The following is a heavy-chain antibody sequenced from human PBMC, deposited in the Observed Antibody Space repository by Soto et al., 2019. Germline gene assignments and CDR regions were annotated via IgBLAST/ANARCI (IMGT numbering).Heavy chain of an antibody. CDR1: GGSFGNSA. Sequence: QVQLVQSGAEVKKPGSSVKVSCKASGGSFGNSAINWVRQTPGQGLEWLGGFIPVYRTLNYAQKFQGRVTITADESTGTAYMPLSRLASDETAVYYCATGVIWIGYFTVDSWGQGTRVTVSS. CDR2: FIPVYRTL. CDR3: ATGVIWIGYFTVDS. D-gene: IGHD3-3*01. V-gene: IGHV1-69*01. J-gene: IGHJ4*02.